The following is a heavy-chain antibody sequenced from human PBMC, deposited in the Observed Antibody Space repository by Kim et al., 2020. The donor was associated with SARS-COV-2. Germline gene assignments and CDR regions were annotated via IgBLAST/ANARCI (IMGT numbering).Heavy chain of an antibody. J-gene: IGHJ4*02. V-gene: IGHV1-69*04. Sequence: SVKVSCKASGGTFSSYAISWVRQAPGQGLEWMGRIIPILGIANYAQKFQGRVTITADKSTSTAYMELSSLRSEDTAVYYCAREGMGYYGSGSYDYWGQG. CDR3: AREGMGYYGSGSYDY. CDR2: IIPILGIA. CDR1: GGTFSSYA. D-gene: IGHD3-10*01.